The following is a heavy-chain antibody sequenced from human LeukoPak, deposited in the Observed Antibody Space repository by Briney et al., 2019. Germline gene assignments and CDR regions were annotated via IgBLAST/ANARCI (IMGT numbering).Heavy chain of an antibody. CDR3: AGPPAPYDNIGNIVVVPAKHHFDI. J-gene: IGHJ3*02. V-gene: IGHV1-69*05. Sequence: SVKVSCKASGGTFSSYAISWVRQAPGQGLEWMGGIIPIFGTANYAQKFQGRVTITTDESTSTAYMELSSLRSEDTAVYYCAGPPAPYDNIGNIVVVPAKHHFDIWGQGTMVTVSS. D-gene: IGHD2-2*01. CDR1: GGTFSSYA. CDR2: IIPIFGTA.